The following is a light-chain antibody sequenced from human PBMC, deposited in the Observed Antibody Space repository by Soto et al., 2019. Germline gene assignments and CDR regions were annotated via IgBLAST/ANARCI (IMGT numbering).Light chain of an antibody. CDR3: QQYNNWPLT. CDR1: QSVSSN. V-gene: IGKV3-15*01. CDR2: GAS. J-gene: IGKJ4*01. Sequence: EIVMTQSPAILSVSPGERATLSCRASQSVSSNLAWYQQKPGQAPRLLIYGASTGATGIPASFSGSGSGTEFTLTISSLQSEDFAVYYCQQYNNWPLTFGGGTKVEIK.